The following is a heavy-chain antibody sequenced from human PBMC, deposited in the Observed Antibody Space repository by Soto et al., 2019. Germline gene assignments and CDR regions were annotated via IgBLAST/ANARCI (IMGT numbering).Heavy chain of an antibody. Sequence: QITLKESGPTLVKPTQTLTLTCTFSGFSLSTSGVGVGWIRQPPGKALEWLALIYWVDDKRYSPSLKKRLIIPKDTPKTQVVLTMTNMDPVDTGTYYGARIFCGSSSCPYYFDYWGQGTLVTVSS. V-gene: IGHV2-5*02. CDR1: GFSLSTSGVG. D-gene: IGHD2-2*01. J-gene: IGHJ4*02. CDR3: ARIFCGSSSCPYYFDY. CDR2: IYWVDDK.